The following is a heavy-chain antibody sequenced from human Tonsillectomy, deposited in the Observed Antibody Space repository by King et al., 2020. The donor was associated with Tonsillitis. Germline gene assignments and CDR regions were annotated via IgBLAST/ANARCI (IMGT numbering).Heavy chain of an antibody. J-gene: IGHJ4*02. CDR2: ISSGSGTI. CDR1: GFTFSSFS. Sequence: VQLVESGGGLVQPGGSLRLSCAASGFTFSSFSMNWVRQAPGKGLEWVSYISSGSGTISYADSVKGRFTISRDNAKNSLFLQMNSLRAEDTAVYYCARDKDWGFDYWGQGNLVTVSS. CDR3: ARDKDWGFDY. D-gene: IGHD7-27*01. V-gene: IGHV3-48*01.